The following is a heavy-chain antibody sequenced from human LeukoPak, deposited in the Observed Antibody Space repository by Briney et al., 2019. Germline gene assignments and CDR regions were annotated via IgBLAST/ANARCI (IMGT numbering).Heavy chain of an antibody. V-gene: IGHV5-51*01. Sequence: GESLKISCKASGYSFTSYWIGWVRQMPGKGLEWVGIIYPGDSDTRYNPSFQGQVTISADKSISTAYLQWSSLRASDTAMYYCARHSATCFDYWGQGALVTVAS. CDR1: GYSFTSYW. J-gene: IGHJ4*02. D-gene: IGHD6-19*01. CDR2: IYPGDSDT. CDR3: ARHSATCFDY.